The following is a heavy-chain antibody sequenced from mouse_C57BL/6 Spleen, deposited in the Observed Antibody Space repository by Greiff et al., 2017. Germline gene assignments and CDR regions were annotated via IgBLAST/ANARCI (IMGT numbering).Heavy chain of an antibody. D-gene: IGHD4-1*02. V-gene: IGHV3-6*01. CDR3: ASSPPTGYFDY. CDR2: ISYDGSN. CDR1: CYSLTRGYF. J-gene: IGHJ2*01. Sequence: EVKLVESGPCLVNTSPTLSLTCSFTCYSLTRGYFWNLIRPFSGNKLEWMGYISYDGSNNYNPSLKNRYSITRDTSKKQFFLKLKSVTTEDTATYYCASSPPTGYFDYWGQGTTLTVSS.